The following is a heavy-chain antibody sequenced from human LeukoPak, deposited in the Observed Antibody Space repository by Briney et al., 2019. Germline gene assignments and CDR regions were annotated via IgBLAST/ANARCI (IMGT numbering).Heavy chain of an antibody. CDR1: GGTFSSYA. CDR2: IIPIFGTA. J-gene: IGHJ6*03. D-gene: IGHD5-18*01. CDR3: ARDTGYSYGSPGYYDYMDV. Sequence: PVKVSCKASGGTFSSYAISWVRQAPGQGLEWMGGIIPIFGTANYAQKFQGRVTITTDESTSTAYMELSSLRSEDTAVYYCARDTGYSYGSPGYYDYMDVWGKGTTVTVSS. V-gene: IGHV1-69*05.